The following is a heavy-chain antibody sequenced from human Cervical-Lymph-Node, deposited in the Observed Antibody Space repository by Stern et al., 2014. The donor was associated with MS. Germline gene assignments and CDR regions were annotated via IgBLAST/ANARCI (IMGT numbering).Heavy chain of an antibody. CDR2: IIPILGLA. J-gene: IGHJ5*02. V-gene: IGHV1-69*09. D-gene: IGHD2-15*01. CDR3: ARGVVSNRAAATLHNLFDP. CDR1: GGTFSSSYA. Sequence: VQLVESGADVKKPGSSMNVSCKTSGGTFSSSYAITWLRQAPRPGLWWLGKIIPILGLANYAQKFQDRVTITADTSTSTTYMQLSSLRSEDTAVYYCARGVVSNRAAATLHNLFDPWGQGTLVTVSS.